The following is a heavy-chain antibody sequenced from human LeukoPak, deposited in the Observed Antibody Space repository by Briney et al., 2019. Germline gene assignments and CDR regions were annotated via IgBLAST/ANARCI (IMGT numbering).Heavy chain of an antibody. CDR1: GFTFSSYA. CDR2: ISYDGSNK. J-gene: IGHJ6*03. Sequence: GGSLRLSCAASGFTFSSYAMHWVRQAPGKGLEWVAVISYDGSNKYYADSVKGRFTISRDNSKNTLYLQMNSLRAEDTAVYYCARDGSPVLLWFGEGYYYYYMDVWGKGTTVTVSS. V-gene: IGHV3-30-3*01. CDR3: ARDGSPVLLWFGEGYYYYYMDV. D-gene: IGHD3-10*01.